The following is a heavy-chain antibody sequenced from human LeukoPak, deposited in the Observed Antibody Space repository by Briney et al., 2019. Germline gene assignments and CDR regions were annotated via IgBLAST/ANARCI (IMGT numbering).Heavy chain of an antibody. CDR3: ARDRKQWLVPPFDY. CDR2: INSDGSST. J-gene: IGHJ4*02. V-gene: IGHV3-74*01. D-gene: IGHD6-19*01. CDR1: GFTFSSYW. Sequence: PGGSLRLSCAASGFTFSSYWTHWVRQAPGKGLVWVSRINSDGSSTSYADSVKGRFTISRDNAKNTLYLQMNSLRAEDTAVYYCARDRKQWLVPPFDYWGQGTLVTVSS.